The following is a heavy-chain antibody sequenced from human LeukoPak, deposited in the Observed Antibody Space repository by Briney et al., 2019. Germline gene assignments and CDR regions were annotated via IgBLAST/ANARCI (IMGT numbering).Heavy chain of an antibody. D-gene: IGHD2-15*01. Sequence: GGSLRLSCAASGFTVSSNYMSWVRQAPGKGLEGVSVIYSGGSTYYADSVKGRFTISRDNSKNTLYLQMNSLRAEDTAVYYCAREGYCSGGSCYSYYYYGMDVWGQGTTVTVSS. CDR3: AREGYCSGGSCYSYYYYGMDV. J-gene: IGHJ6*02. CDR1: GFTVSSNY. V-gene: IGHV3-66*01. CDR2: IYSGGST.